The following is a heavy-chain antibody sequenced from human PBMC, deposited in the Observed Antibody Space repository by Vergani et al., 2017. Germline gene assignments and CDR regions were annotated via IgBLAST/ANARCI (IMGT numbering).Heavy chain of an antibody. Sequence: QVQLQESGPGLVRPSETLSLTCRVSGDSIARGTWYWSWIRQPAGKTLEWIGRIYNSGNINRNPSLSSRATLSIDTSKNEFSLTLTSVTATDTAVYYCALSREGVPYYWGQGILVTISS. J-gene: IGHJ4*02. V-gene: IGHV4-61*02. CDR2: IYNSGNI. D-gene: IGHD3-10*01. CDR3: ALSREGVPYY. CDR1: GDSIARGTWY.